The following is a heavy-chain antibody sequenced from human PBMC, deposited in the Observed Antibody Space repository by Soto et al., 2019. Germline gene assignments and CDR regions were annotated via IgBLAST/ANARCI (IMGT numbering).Heavy chain of an antibody. Sequence: PSETLSLTCTVSGGSISSYYWSWIRQPPGKGLEWIGYIYYSGSTNYNPSLKSRVTISVDTSKNQFSLKLSSVTAADTAVYYCARLTSYYYMNVGGKGTTVTVSS. CDR3: ARLTSYYYMNV. CDR1: GGSISSYY. J-gene: IGHJ6*03. V-gene: IGHV4-59*08. D-gene: IGHD1-20*01. CDR2: IYYSGST.